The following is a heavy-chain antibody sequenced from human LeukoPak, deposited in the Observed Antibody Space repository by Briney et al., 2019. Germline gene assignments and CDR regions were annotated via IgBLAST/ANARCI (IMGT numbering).Heavy chain of an antibody. Sequence: PGGSLRLSCAASGFTVSSNYMSWVRQAPGKGLEWVSVIYSGGSTYYADSVKGRFTISRDNSKKTLYLQMNSLRAEDTAMYYCARVRIGGYCGGDCYSPDYWGQGTLVTVSS. CDR1: GFTVSSNY. CDR3: ARVRIGGYCGGDCYSPDY. V-gene: IGHV3-66*01. J-gene: IGHJ4*02. CDR2: IYSGGST. D-gene: IGHD2-21*02.